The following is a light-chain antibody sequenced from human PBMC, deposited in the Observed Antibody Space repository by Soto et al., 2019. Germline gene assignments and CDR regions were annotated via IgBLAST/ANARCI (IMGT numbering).Light chain of an antibody. CDR1: RSVSSY. Sequence: EIVLTQSPATLSLSPGDSTTLSSRATRSVSSYLAWYQQKPGQAPRLLIYDASNRATGIPARFSGSGSGTDFTLTISSLEPEDFAVYYCQQRSNWSITFGQGTRLEIK. V-gene: IGKV3-11*01. J-gene: IGKJ5*01. CDR2: DAS. CDR3: QQRSNWSIT.